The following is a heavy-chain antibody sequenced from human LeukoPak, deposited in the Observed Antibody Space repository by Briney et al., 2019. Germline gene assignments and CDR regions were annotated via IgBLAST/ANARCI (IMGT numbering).Heavy chain of an antibody. CDR1: GFTFSTYA. CDR2: ISNDGNNK. J-gene: IGHJ6*02. CDR3: ASPGRYCSSTNCYIDYYYGMDV. D-gene: IGHD2-2*02. Sequence: GRSLRLSCAASGFTFSTYAMHWVRQAPGKGLEWVAVISNDGNNKYYADSVKGRFTISRDNSKNTLYLQMNSLRVEDTSVYYCASPGRYCSSTNCYIDYYYGMDVWGQGTTVTVSS. V-gene: IGHV3-30-3*01.